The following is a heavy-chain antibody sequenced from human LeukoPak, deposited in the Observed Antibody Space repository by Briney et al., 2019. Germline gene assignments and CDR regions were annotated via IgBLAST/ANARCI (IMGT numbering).Heavy chain of an antibody. CDR3: ANLDSSSWYVVDNFDY. CDR2: IFSST. CDR1: GFTVSSNS. Sequence: GGSLRLSCTVSGFTVSSNSMSWVRQAPGKGLEWVSFIFSSTHYSDSVKGRFTISRDNSKNTLYLQMNSLRAEDTAVYYCANLDSSSWYVVDNFDYWGQGTLVTVSS. D-gene: IGHD6-13*01. V-gene: IGHV3-53*01. J-gene: IGHJ4*02.